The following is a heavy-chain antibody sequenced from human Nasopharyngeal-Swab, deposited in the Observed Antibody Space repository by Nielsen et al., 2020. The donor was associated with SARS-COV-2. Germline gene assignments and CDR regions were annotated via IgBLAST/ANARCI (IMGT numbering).Heavy chain of an antibody. D-gene: IGHD1-26*01. CDR3: ARSGSYRKFDY. Sequence: ASVKVSCKASGYTFTSYAMHWVRQAPGQRLEWMGWINAGNGNTKYSQKFQGRVTITRDTSISTAYMELSRLRSDDTAVYYCARSGSYRKFDYWGQGTLVTVSS. CDR1: GYTFTSYA. J-gene: IGHJ4*02. V-gene: IGHV1-3*01. CDR2: INAGNGNT.